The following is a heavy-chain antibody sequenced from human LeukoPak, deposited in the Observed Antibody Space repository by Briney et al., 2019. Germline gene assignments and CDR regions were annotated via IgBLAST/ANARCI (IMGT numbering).Heavy chain of an antibody. CDR3: ARSLPYYDFWSGYLPY. J-gene: IGHJ4*02. CDR1: GFTFSSYA. CDR2: ISYDGSNK. D-gene: IGHD3-3*01. Sequence: GGSLRLSCAASGFTFSSYAMHWVRQAPGKGLEWVAVISYDGSNKYYADSVKGRFTISRDNPKNTLYLQMNSLRAEDTAVYHCARSLPYYDFWSGYLPYWGQGTLVTVSS. V-gene: IGHV3-30-3*01.